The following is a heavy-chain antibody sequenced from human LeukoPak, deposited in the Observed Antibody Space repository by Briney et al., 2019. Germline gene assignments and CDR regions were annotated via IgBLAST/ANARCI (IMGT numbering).Heavy chain of an antibody. V-gene: IGHV3-7*03. Sequence: GGSLRLSCAASGFTFSSYWMSWVRQAPGKGLEWVANIKQDGSEKYYVDSVKGRFTISRDNAKNSLYLQMNSLRAEDTAVYYCATSVAGSYYYGMDVWGQGTTVTVSS. J-gene: IGHJ6*02. CDR1: GFTFSSYW. CDR2: IKQDGSEK. D-gene: IGHD6-19*01. CDR3: ATSVAGSYYYGMDV.